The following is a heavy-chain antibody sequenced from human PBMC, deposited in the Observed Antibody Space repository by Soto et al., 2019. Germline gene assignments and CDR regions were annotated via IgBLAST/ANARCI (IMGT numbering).Heavy chain of an antibody. CDR1: GFTFSSYA. CDR3: AKGGSIAAPSRLSPFDY. D-gene: IGHD6-6*01. J-gene: IGHJ4*02. V-gene: IGHV3-23*01. CDR2: ISGSGGST. Sequence: EVQLLESGGGLVQPGGSLRLSCAASGFTFSSYAMSWVRQAPGKGLEWVSAISGSGGSTYYADSVKGRFTISRDNSKNTLYLQMNSLRAEDTAVYYCAKGGSIAAPSRLSPFDYWGQGTLVTVSS.